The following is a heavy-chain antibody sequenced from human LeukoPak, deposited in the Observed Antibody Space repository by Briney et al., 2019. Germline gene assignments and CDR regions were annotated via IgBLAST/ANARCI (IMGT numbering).Heavy chain of an antibody. Sequence: SVKVSCKASGGTFSSYAISWVRQAPGQGLEWMGGIIPIFGTANYAQKFQGRVTITADESTSTAYMELSSLRSEDTAVYYCARGQLWFGELLNYYYMDVWGKGTTVTVSS. CDR3: ARGQLWFGELLNYYYMDV. V-gene: IGHV1-69*13. CDR1: GGTFSSYA. CDR2: IIPIFGTA. J-gene: IGHJ6*03. D-gene: IGHD3-10*01.